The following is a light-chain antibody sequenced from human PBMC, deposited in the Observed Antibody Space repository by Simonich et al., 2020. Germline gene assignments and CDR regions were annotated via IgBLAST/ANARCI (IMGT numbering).Light chain of an antibody. CDR1: SGSIASNY. Sequence: NFMLTQPHSVSESPGETVNISCTRRSGSIASNYVQWYQQRLGSAPTTVIYGDNHRTSGVPDRFSGSIDSSSNSASLPISGLKTEDEADYYCQSYDSSNRVFGGGTKLTVL. CDR2: GDN. CDR3: QSYDSSNRV. V-gene: IGLV6-57*03. J-gene: IGLJ3*02.